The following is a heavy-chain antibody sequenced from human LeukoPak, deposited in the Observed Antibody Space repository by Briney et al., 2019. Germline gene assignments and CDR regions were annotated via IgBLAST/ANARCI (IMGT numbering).Heavy chain of an antibody. CDR2: INPNSGGT. CDR1: GYTFTSYG. J-gene: IGHJ4*02. Sequence: ASVKVSCKASGYTFTSYGISWVRQAPGQGLEWMGWINPNSGGTNYAQKFQGRVTMTRDTSISTAYMELSRLRSDDTAVYYCARDTGIVATTSPLDYWGQGTLVTVPS. D-gene: IGHD5-12*01. CDR3: ARDTGIVATTSPLDY. V-gene: IGHV1-2*02.